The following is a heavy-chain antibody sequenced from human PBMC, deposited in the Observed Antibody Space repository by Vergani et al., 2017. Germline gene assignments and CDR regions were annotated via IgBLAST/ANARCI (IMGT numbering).Heavy chain of an antibody. J-gene: IGHJ6*03. V-gene: IGHV4-59*01. CDR1: GGSISAFY. CDR3: ERERVDYMEV. Sequence: QVQLQESGPGLVKSSETLSLTCTISGGSISAFYWRLIRLAPGKGLEWIGYIDYTGKTIYNVALNIRPTLPVDTAQNQFSLRLSSVTSADTALYFCERERVDYMEVWGKGTTVIVSS. CDR2: IDYTGKT. D-gene: IGHD3-3*01.